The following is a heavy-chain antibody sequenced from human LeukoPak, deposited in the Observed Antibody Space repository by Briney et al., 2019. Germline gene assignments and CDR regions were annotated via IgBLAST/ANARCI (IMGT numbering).Heavy chain of an antibody. CDR3: ARGPLRGWFDP. D-gene: IGHD3-10*01. CDR2: IYHSGST. CDR1: GYSISSGYC. V-gene: IGHV4-38-2*02. Sequence: SETLSLTCTVSGYSISSGYCWGWIRQPPGKGLEWIGSIYHSGSTYYNPSLKSRVTISVDTSKNQFSLKLSSVTAADTAVYYCARGPLRGWFDPWGQGTLVTVSS. J-gene: IGHJ5*02.